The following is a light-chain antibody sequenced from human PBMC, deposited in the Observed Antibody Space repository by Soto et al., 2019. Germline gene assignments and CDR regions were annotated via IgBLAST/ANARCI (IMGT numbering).Light chain of an antibody. CDR2: DAA. V-gene: IGKV3-11*01. CDR1: QSVSDY. CDR3: QQRSNWPLT. J-gene: IGKJ4*01. Sequence: EIVLTQSPAILSLSPGEGATLSCRASQSVSDYLAWYQQKPGQPPRLLIYDAAKRATGIPARFSGSGSGTDVTLTISSLEPEDFAVYYCQQRSNWPLTFGGGTKVEI.